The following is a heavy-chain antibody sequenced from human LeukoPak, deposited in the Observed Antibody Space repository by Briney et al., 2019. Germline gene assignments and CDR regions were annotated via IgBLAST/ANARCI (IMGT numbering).Heavy chain of an antibody. J-gene: IGHJ4*02. V-gene: IGHV4-34*01. D-gene: IGHD6-13*01. CDR2: INHSGST. Sequence: PSETLSLTCAVYGXSFSGYYGSWIRQPPGKGLEWIGEINHSGSTNCNPSLKSRVTISVDTSKNQFSLKLSSVTAADTAVYYCARDGVAAAVKLDYWGQGTLVTVSS. CDR1: GXSFSGYY. CDR3: ARDGVAAAVKLDY.